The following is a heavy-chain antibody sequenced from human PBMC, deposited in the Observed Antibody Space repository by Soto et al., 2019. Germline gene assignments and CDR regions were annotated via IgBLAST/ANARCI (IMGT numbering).Heavy chain of an antibody. CDR3: ARVRGYGSGSYYYGMDV. CDR2: ISSSSSYT. V-gene: IGHV3-11*05. D-gene: IGHD3-10*01. J-gene: IGHJ6*02. Sequence: QVQLVESGGGLVKPGGSLRLSCAASGFTFSDYYMSWIRQAPGKGLEWVSNISSSSSYTNYADSVKGRFTISRDNAKNSPYLQMNSLGAEDAPVYYCARVRGYGSGSYYYGMDVWGQGSTVTVSS. CDR1: GFTFSDYY.